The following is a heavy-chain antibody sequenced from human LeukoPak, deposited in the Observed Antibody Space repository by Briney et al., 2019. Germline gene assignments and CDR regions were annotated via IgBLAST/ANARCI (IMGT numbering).Heavy chain of an antibody. D-gene: IGHD3-10*01. CDR3: ARGPRGLIGY. CDR2: ISSSSSYI. CDR1: GFTFSSYS. J-gene: IGHJ4*02. Sequence: GGSLRLSCAASGFTFSSYSMNWVRQAPGKGLEWVSYISSSSSYIYYADSVKGRFTISRDNAKNSLYLQMNSLRAEDTAVYYCARGPRGLIGYWGQGTLVTVSS. V-gene: IGHV3-21*01.